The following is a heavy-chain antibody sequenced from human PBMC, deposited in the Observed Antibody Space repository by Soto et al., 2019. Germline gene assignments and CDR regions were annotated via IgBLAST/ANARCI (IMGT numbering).Heavy chain of an antibody. D-gene: IGHD3-16*02. CDR1: GFTFSSYG. CDR2: ISYDGSYQ. CDR3: AKALGELSPESYDH. Sequence: QVQLVESGGGVVQPGRSLRLSCAASGFTFSSYGMHWVRQAPGKGLEWVAIISYDGSYQYYADSVKGRFTISRDNSKNTLYLHMNSLRAEDTAVYYCAKALGELSPESYDHWGQGVLVTVSS. J-gene: IGHJ4*02. V-gene: IGHV3-30*18.